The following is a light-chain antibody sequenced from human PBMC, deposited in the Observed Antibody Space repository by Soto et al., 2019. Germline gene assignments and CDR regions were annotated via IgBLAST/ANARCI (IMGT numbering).Light chain of an antibody. CDR2: DAS. J-gene: IGKJ1*01. CDR1: QSVASGH. Sequence: EIVLTQSPGTQSLSPGGRAALSCRASQSVASGHLAWYQQTPGQAPRLLVSDASSRATAIPDRFSGSGSGTDFTLTISRLEPEDFAVYYCHQYGSSPATFGQGTKVDI. V-gene: IGKV3-20*01. CDR3: HQYGSSPAT.